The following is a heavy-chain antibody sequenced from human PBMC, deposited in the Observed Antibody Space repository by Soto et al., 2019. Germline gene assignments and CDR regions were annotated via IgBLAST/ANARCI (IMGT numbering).Heavy chain of an antibody. V-gene: IGHV3-23*01. J-gene: IGHJ4*02. D-gene: IGHD6-19*01. Sequence: PGGSLRLSCAASGFTFSSYAMSWVRQAPGKGLEWVSAISGSGGSTYYADSVKGRFTISRDNSKNTLYLQMGSLRAEDMAVYYCARALAVAGFLDYWGQGTLVTVSS. CDR2: ISGSGGST. CDR3: ARALAVAGFLDY. CDR1: GFTFSSYA.